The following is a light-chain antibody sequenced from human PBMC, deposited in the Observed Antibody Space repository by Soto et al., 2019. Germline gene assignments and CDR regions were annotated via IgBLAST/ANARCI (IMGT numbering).Light chain of an antibody. Sequence: AIRMTHSPSSLSASTGDRVTITCRASQGISSYLAWYQQKPGKAPKLLIYAASTLQSGVPSRFSGSGSGTDFTLTISCLQSEDFATYYCQQYYSYPRTFGQGTKVE. CDR2: AAS. CDR1: QGISSY. CDR3: QQYYSYPRT. V-gene: IGKV1-8*01. J-gene: IGKJ1*01.